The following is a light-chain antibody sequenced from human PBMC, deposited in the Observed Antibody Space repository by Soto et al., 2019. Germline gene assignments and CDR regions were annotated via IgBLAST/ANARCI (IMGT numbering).Light chain of an antibody. J-gene: IGKJ2*02. CDR1: QSISSW. Sequence: DIQMTQSPSTLSASVGDRVTITCRASQSISSWLAWYQQRPGKAPKVLIYKASNLESGVPSRFSGSGSGTEFTLTISSLQPDDFATYYCQQYNSNPCTFGQRTKLEIK. V-gene: IGKV1-5*03. CDR3: QQYNSNPCT. CDR2: KAS.